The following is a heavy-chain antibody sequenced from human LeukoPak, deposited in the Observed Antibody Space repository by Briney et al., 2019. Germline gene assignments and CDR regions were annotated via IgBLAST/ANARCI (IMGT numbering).Heavy chain of an antibody. CDR1: GGSFSGYY. CDR3: ARQDSYYYDSSGYSNFDY. D-gene: IGHD3-22*01. V-gene: IGHV4-34*01. CDR2: INHSGST. Sequence: SETLSLTCAVYGGSFSGYYWSWIRQPPGKGLEWIGEINHSGSTNYNPSLKSRVTISVDTSKNQFSLNLSSATAADTAVYYCARQDSYYYDSSGYSNFDYWGQGTLVTVSS. J-gene: IGHJ4*02.